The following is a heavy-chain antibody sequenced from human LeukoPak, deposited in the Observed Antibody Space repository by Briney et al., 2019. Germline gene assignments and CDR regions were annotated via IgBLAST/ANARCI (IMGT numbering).Heavy chain of an antibody. D-gene: IGHD3-3*01. J-gene: IGHJ5*02. V-gene: IGHV4-59*08. CDR3: ARLLGWSGPINWFDP. Sequence: SETLSLTCTVSGGSISSDYWSWIRQPPGKGLGWIGYVYYSGIANYNPSPKSRVTISVGTSKNHFSLKLTSVTAADTAVYYCARLLGWSGPINWFDPWGRGTLVTVSS. CDR2: VYYSGIA. CDR1: GGSISSDY.